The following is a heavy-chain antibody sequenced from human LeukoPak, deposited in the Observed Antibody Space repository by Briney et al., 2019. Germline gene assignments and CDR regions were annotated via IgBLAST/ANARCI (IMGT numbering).Heavy chain of an antibody. CDR1: GFTFSSYS. J-gene: IGHJ4*02. CDR3: ANEPQYYYDSSGYYSDY. Sequence: PGGSLRLSCAASGFTFSSYSMNWVRQAPGKGLEWVSAISGSGGSTYYADSVKGRFTISRDNSKNTLYLQMNSLRAEDTAVYYCANEPQYYYDSSGYYSDYWGQGTLVTVSS. D-gene: IGHD3-22*01. V-gene: IGHV3-23*01. CDR2: ISGSGGST.